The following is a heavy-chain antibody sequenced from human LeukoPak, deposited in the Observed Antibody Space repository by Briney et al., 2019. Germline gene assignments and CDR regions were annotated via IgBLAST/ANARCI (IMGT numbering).Heavy chain of an antibody. J-gene: IGHJ4*02. CDR2: FNSDGSNT. D-gene: IGHD6-6*01. CDR3: AKEGMRGSAHGDY. CDR1: GFTFSRYW. Sequence: GGSLRLSCAVSGFTFSRYWLHWVRQAPGKGLVWVSRFNSDGSNTRYADSVKGRFTISRDNSKNTLYLQMNGLRAEDTAVYYCAKEGMRGSAHGDYWGQGTLVTVSS. V-gene: IGHV3-74*01.